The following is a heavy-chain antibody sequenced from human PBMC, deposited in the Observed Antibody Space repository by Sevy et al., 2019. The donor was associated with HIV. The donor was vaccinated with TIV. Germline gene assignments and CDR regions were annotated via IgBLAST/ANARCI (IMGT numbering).Heavy chain of an antibody. CDR1: GFTISRYG. Sequence: GGSLRLSCEASGFTISRYGLHWVRQAPGKGLEWMSGISNDGSKTDYADAVRGRFIISRDNSKNILHLQMSNLSPEDTAVYHCARCSGYSCFYYGMDVWGQGTTVTVSS. V-gene: IGHV3-30*04. D-gene: IGHD3-22*01. CDR2: ISNDGSKT. J-gene: IGHJ6*02. CDR3: ARCSGYSCFYYGMDV.